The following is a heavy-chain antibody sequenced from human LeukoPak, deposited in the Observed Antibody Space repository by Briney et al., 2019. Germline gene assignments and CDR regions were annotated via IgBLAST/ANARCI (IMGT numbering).Heavy chain of an antibody. CDR3: ARDHTKGPMADV. Sequence: ASVKVSCKASGYTFTSYYMHWVRQAPGQGLEWMGIINPSGGSTSYEQKFQGRVTMTRDTYTSKVYMELSSLRSEDTAVYYCARDHTKGPMADVWGKGTTVTVSS. J-gene: IGHJ6*04. CDR2: INPSGGST. D-gene: IGHD3-10*01. V-gene: IGHV1-46*03. CDR1: GYTFTSYY.